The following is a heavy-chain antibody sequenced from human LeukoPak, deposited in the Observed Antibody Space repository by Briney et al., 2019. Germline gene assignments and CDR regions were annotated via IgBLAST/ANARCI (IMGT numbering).Heavy chain of an antibody. D-gene: IGHD3-9*01. V-gene: IGHV4-4*07. CDR3: ARGYYDILTGDYLFDY. Sequence: PSETLSLTCTVSGGSISSYYWNWIRQPAGKGLEWIGRIHTSGSTNYNPSLKSRVTMSVDTSKDQFSLKLSSVTAADTAVYYCARGYYDILTGDYLFDYWGQGTLVTVSS. J-gene: IGHJ4*02. CDR1: GGSISSYY. CDR2: IHTSGST.